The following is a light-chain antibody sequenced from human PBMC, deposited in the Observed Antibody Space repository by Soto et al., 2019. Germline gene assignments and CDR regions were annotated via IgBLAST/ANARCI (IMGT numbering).Light chain of an antibody. CDR2: GNI. Sequence: QSVLTQPPSVSGAPGQTVSISCTGSSSNIGAHYDVYWYQHLPGTAPKLLIYGNINRPSRVPDRFSRSKSGTSASLAITGLQAEDEADYYCQSYDSSLSAVVFGGGTKLTVL. CDR3: QSYDSSLSAVV. J-gene: IGLJ2*01. CDR1: SSNIGAHYD. V-gene: IGLV1-40*01.